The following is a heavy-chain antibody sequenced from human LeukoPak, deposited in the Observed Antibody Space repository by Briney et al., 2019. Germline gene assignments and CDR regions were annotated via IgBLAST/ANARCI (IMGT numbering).Heavy chain of an antibody. Sequence: PGGSLRLSCAASGLTVSGNYMSWVRQAPGRGLEWVSVIYTGGNTYYADSVKGRFTISRDSSKNTLYLQMNSLRGEDTAVCYCARDGRRGPDCNGGGCYFVPGQWGQGTVVTVSS. CDR2: IYTGGNT. D-gene: IGHD2-15*01. CDR1: GLTVSGNY. CDR3: ARDGRRGPDCNGGGCYFVPGQ. V-gene: IGHV3-66*01. J-gene: IGHJ4*02.